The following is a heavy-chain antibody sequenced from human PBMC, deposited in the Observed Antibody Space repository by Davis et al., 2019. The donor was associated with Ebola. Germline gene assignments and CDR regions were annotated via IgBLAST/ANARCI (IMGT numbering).Heavy chain of an antibody. CDR2: IKEDGSQQ. J-gene: IGHJ4*02. CDR3: ARDRGWLAHDY. CDR1: GFTFSNYW. V-gene: IGHV3-7*01. Sequence: GESLKISCAASGFTFSNYWMNWVRQAPGKGLEWIGQIKEDGSQQYYLDSLKGRFTISRDNAKNSLYLQMNSLRVEDTAVYYCARDRGWLAHDYWGRGTLVTVSS. D-gene: IGHD3-22*01.